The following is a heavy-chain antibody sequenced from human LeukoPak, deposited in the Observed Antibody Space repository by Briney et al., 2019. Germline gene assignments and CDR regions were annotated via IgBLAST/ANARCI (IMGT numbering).Heavy chain of an antibody. J-gene: IGHJ4*02. D-gene: IGHD5-24*01. Sequence: SQTLSLTCTVSGGSISTYYWSWIRQPPGKGLEWIGYIYYSGSTNYNPSLKSRVTISVDTSKNQFSLKLSSVTAADTAVYYCARPAGYNHWYYFDYWGQGTLVTVSS. CDR1: GGSISTYY. CDR3: ARPAGYNHWYYFDY. V-gene: IGHV4-59*01. CDR2: IYYSGST.